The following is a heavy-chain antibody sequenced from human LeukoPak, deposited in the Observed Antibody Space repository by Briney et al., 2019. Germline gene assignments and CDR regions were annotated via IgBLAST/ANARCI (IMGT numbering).Heavy chain of an antibody. CDR3: AKDVDPDYYYMDV. CDR2: TRYDGSNK. Sequence: PGGSLRLSCAASGFTFSSYGMHWVRQAPGKGLEWVAFTRYDGSNKYYADSVKGRFTISRDNSKNTLYLQMNSLRAEDTAVYYCAKDVDPDYYYMDVWGKGTTVTISS. J-gene: IGHJ6*03. V-gene: IGHV3-30*02. CDR1: GFTFSSYG.